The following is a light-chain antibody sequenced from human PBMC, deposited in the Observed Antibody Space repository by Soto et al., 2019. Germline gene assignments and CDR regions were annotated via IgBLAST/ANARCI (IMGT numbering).Light chain of an antibody. CDR1: SSNIGAGYD. CDR2: GNN. CDR3: QSYDTSLSEV. V-gene: IGLV1-40*01. Sequence: QLVLTQPPSVSGAPGQRVTISCTGNSSNIGAGYDVHWYQQLPGTAPKLLIYGNNNRPSGVPDRFFGSKSGTSASLAITGLQAEDEAGYYCQSYDTSLSEVFGGGTKVTVL. J-gene: IGLJ3*02.